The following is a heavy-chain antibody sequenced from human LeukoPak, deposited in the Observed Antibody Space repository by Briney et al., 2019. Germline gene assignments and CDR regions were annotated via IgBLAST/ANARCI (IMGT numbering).Heavy chain of an antibody. CDR2: IWYDGSNK. D-gene: IGHD1-26*01. Sequence: GGSLRLSCAASGFTFSSYGMHWVRQAPGKGLEWVAVIWYDGSNKYYADSVKGRFTISRDNSKNTLYLQMNSLRAEDTAVYYCARGQVVGATIFDYWGQGTLVTVSS. J-gene: IGHJ4*02. CDR1: GFTFSSYG. CDR3: ARGQVVGATIFDY. V-gene: IGHV3-33*01.